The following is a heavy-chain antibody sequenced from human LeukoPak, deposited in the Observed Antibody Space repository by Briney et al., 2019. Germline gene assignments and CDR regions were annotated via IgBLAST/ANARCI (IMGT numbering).Heavy chain of an antibody. CDR2: INPGSGDT. CDR3: ACERTGGAYFDY. J-gene: IGHJ4*02. V-gene: IGHV1-3*01. CDR1: GYTFTDFA. D-gene: IGHD1-1*01. Sequence: ASVNVSCTTSGYTFTDFALHWVRHAPGQSLECMGWINPGSGDTKSSQKFRDRVTITRDTSANTAYRQLTRLKSEDTAVYYCACERTGGAYFDYWGQGTLVTVSS.